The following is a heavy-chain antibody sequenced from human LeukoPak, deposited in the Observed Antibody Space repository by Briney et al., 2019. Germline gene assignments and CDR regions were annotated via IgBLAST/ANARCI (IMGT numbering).Heavy chain of an antibody. D-gene: IGHD1-26*01. J-gene: IGHJ4*02. V-gene: IGHV3-23*01. Sequence: GGSLRLSCAASGLTFSNHAMSWVRQAPGKGLEWVSSIGSSGDSTYYADSVKGRFTISRDNSKNTLYLQMNSLRAEDTALYYCAKYRLKFDYWGQGTLVTVSS. CDR2: IGSSGDST. CDR3: AKYRLKFDY. CDR1: GLTFSNHA.